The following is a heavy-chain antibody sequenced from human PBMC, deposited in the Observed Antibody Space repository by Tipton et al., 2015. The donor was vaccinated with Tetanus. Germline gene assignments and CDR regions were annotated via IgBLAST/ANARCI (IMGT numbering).Heavy chain of an antibody. CDR1: GYTFTSYY. CDR3: ARVSTGRYFDY. J-gene: IGHJ4*02. CDR2: INPSGGST. Sequence: QVQLVQSGAEVKKPGASVKGSCKASGYTFTSYYMHWVRQAPGQGLEWMGIINPSGGSTSYAQKFQGRVTMTRDTSTSTVYMELSSLRSEDTAVYYCARVSTGRYFDYWGQGTLVTVSS. D-gene: IGHD4-17*01. V-gene: IGHV1-46*01.